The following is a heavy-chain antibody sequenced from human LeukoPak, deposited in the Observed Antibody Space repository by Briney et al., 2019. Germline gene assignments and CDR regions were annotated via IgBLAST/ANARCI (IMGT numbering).Heavy chain of an antibody. Sequence: PGGSLRLSCAASGFTFSAYAMHWVRQAPGKGLEWVAVILYDGTNKYYADSVKGRSTISSDNSQNTLYLQMNSLRGEDTAVYYCVRDITVTRFDYWGQGTLVTVSS. CDR2: ILYDGTNK. D-gene: IGHD4-17*01. CDR3: VRDITVTRFDY. CDR1: GFTFSAYA. J-gene: IGHJ4*02. V-gene: IGHV3-30-3*01.